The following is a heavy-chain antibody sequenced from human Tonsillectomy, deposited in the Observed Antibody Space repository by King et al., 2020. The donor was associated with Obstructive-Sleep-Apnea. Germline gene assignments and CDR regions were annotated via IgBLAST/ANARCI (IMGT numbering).Heavy chain of an antibody. Sequence: VQLVESGGGLVQPGRSLRLSCAASGFTFDDYAMHWVRQAPGKGLEWVSGISGNSGNIGYADSVKGRFTISRDNAKNSLYLQMNSLRAEDTALYYCAKAGSWYRDAFDIWGQGTMVTVSS. V-gene: IGHV3-9*01. D-gene: IGHD6-13*01. J-gene: IGHJ3*02. CDR3: AKAGSWYRDAFDI. CDR2: ISGNSGNI. CDR1: GFTFDDYA.